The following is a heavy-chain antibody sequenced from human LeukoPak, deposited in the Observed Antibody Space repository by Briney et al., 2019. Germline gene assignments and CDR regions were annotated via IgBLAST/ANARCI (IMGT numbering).Heavy chain of an antibody. CDR2: IYYSGST. V-gene: IGHV4-39*07. CDR3: ARDERNSGWYYFDY. D-gene: IGHD6-19*01. J-gene: IGHJ4*02. CDR1: GGSISSSSYY. Sequence: SETLSLTCTVSGGSISSSSYYWGWIRQPPGKGLEWIGSIYYSGSTYYNPSLKSRVTVSVDTSKNQFSLKLSSVTAADTAVYYCARDERNSGWYYFDYWGQGTLVTVSS.